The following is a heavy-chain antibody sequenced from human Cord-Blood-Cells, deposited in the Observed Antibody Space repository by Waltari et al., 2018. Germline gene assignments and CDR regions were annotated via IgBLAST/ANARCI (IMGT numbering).Heavy chain of an antibody. Sequence: QVTLKESGPVLVKPTETLTLPCTVSGFSLTTARIGVSWLRQPPGKALEWLAHIFSNDEKSYSTSLKSRLTISKDTSKSQVVLTMTNMDPVDTATYYCAWIREGRRAHDAFDIWGQGTMVTVSS. CDR3: AWIREGRRAHDAFDI. CDR2: IFSNDEK. CDR1: GFSLTTARIG. J-gene: IGHJ3*02. V-gene: IGHV2-26*01.